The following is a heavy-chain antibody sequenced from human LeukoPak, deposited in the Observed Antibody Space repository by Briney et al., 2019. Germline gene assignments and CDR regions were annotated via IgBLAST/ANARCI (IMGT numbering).Heavy chain of an antibody. CDR2: ISSSGGST. CDR3: ARDQSLTGTKQPLDY. D-gene: IGHD1-20*01. V-gene: IGHV3-23*01. J-gene: IGHJ4*02. CDR1: GFTFNSYA. Sequence: GGSLRLSCAASGFTFNSYAMNWVRQAPGKGLEWVSAISSSGGSTYYADSVKGRFTISRDNSKNTLYLQMNSLRAEDTAVYYCARDQSLTGTKQPLDYWGQGTLVTVSS.